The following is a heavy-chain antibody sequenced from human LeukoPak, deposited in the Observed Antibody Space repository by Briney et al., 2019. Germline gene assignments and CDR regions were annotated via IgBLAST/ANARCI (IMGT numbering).Heavy chain of an antibody. CDR3: ARARVVQQRTRPFDY. CDR2: INHSGST. CDR1: GGSFSGYY. V-gene: IGHV4-34*01. D-gene: IGHD1/OR15-1a*01. Sequence: KPSETLSLTCAVYGGSFSGYYWSWIRQPPGKGLEWIGEINHSGSTNYNPSLKSRVTISVDTSKNQFSLKQSSVTAADTAVYYCARARVVQQRTRPFDYWGQGTLVTVSS. J-gene: IGHJ4*02.